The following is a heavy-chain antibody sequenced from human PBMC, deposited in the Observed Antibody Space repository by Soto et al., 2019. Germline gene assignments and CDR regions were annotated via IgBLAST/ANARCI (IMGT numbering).Heavy chain of an antibody. CDR1: GYIFIDFW. D-gene: IGHD2-15*01. CDR2: VYPRASDT. Sequence: GEDLKISCKPSGYIFIDFWIGWVRQMPGKGLAGMGIVYPRASDTRYSPSFQGQVTISADRSTGTAFLQWRSLKASDTALYYCARPPLPGYSIHFNSWGQGTLVTVSS. V-gene: IGHV5-51*01. CDR3: ARPPLPGYSIHFNS. J-gene: IGHJ4*02.